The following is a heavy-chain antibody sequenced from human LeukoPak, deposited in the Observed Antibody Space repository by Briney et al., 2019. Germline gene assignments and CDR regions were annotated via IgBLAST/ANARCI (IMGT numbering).Heavy chain of an antibody. CDR3: ARSGQYCSSTSCYFSYYYYYMDV. J-gene: IGHJ6*03. V-gene: IGHV1-8*03. CDR2: MNPNSGNT. CDR1: GYTFTSYD. D-gene: IGHD2-2*01. Sequence: GASVKVSCKASGYTFTSYDINWVRQATGQGLEWMGWMNPNSGNTGYAQKFQGRVTITRNTSISTAYMELSSLRSEDTAVYYCARSGQYCSSTSCYFSYYYYYMDVWGKGTTVTVSS.